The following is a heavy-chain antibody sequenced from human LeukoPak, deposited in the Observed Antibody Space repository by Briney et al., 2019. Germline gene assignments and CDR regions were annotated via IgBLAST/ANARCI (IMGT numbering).Heavy chain of an antibody. CDR3: AKGDYYDSSGYFYY. D-gene: IGHD3-22*01. J-gene: IGHJ4*02. Sequence: GGSLRLSCAASGFTFSSYEMNWVRQAPGKGLEWVSYISSSGSTIYYADSVKGRFTISRDNSKNTLYLQMNSLRAEDTAVYYCAKGDYYDSSGYFYYWGQGTLVTVSS. CDR1: GFTFSSYE. CDR2: ISSSGSTI. V-gene: IGHV3-48*03.